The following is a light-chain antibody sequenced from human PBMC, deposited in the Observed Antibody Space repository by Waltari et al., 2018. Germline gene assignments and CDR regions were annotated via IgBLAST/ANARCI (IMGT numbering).Light chain of an antibody. CDR3: QQYYGWPLT. J-gene: IGKJ4*01. CDR1: QNIYTN. Sequence: ETVMTQSPDTLSVSPGERVTLSCRASQNIYTNLAWYQQKPGQAPRVLVYGASTRASGIPVRFSGSGSGTEFTLIISSLQSEDCAVYFCQQYYGWPLTFGGGSKVEVK. V-gene: IGKV3D-15*01. CDR2: GAS.